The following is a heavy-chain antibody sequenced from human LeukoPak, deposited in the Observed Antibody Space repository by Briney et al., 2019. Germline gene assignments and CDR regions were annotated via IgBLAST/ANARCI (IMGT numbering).Heavy chain of an antibody. D-gene: IGHD2-21*02. CDR1: GFTFSSYG. Sequence: GRSLRLSCAASGFTFSSYGMHWVRQAPGKGLEWVAVIWYDGSNKYYADSVKGRFTISRDNSKNTLYLQMNSLGAEDTAVYYCARDYCGGDCYSFDYWGQGTLVTVSS. CDR2: IWYDGSNK. V-gene: IGHV3-33*01. J-gene: IGHJ4*02. CDR3: ARDYCGGDCYSFDY.